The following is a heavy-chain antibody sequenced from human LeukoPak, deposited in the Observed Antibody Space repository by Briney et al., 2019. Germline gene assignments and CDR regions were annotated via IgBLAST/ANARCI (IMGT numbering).Heavy chain of an antibody. D-gene: IGHD3-22*01. CDR1: GFTFDDYA. CDR2: ISWNSGSI. V-gene: IGHV3-9*01. Sequence: GGSLRLSCAASGFTFDDYAMHWVRQAPGKGLEWVSGISWNSGSIGYADSVKGRFTISRDNAKNSLYLQMNSLRAEDTALYYCAKDRDHYYDSSGYSDWGQGTLVTVSS. J-gene: IGHJ4*02. CDR3: AKDRDHYYDSSGYSD.